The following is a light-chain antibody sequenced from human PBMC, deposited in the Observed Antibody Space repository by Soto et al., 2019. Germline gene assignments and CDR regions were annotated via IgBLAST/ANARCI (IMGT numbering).Light chain of an antibody. J-gene: IGLJ1*01. Sequence: QSVLTQPASVSGSPGQSITISCTGTSSDVGGYNYVSWYQHHPGKAHKLMIFDVSNRPSGVSNRFSGSKSGNTASLTISGLQTEDEADYYCASYTTSSTDGFGTGTKVTVL. CDR2: DVS. V-gene: IGLV2-14*03. CDR1: SSDVGGYNY. CDR3: ASYTTSSTDG.